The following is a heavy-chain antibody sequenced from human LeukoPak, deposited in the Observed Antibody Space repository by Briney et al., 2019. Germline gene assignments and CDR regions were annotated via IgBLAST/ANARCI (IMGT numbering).Heavy chain of an antibody. V-gene: IGHV4-38-2*02. CDR3: ARTYSSSWYVYYYYMDV. J-gene: IGHJ6*03. CDR2: IYHSGST. D-gene: IGHD6-13*01. Sequence: SETLSLTCTVSGYSISSGYYWGWIRQPPGKGLEWIGSIYHSGSTYYNPSLKSRVTMSVDTSKNQFSLKLSSVTAADTAVYYCARTYSSSWYVYYYYMDVWGKGTTVTVSS. CDR1: GYSISSGYY.